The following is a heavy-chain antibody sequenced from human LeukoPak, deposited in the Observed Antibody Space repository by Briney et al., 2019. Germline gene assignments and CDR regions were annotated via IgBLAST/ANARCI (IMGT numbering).Heavy chain of an antibody. J-gene: IGHJ3*02. D-gene: IGHD6-13*01. CDR1: GVSISSSSYY. Sequence: SETLSLTCTVSGVSISSSSYYWGWIRQPPGKGLEWIGSIYYSGSTYYNPSLKSRVTISVDTSKNQFSLKLSSVTAADTAVYYCARRPYYSTDRIDIWGQGTMVTVSS. CDR2: IYYSGST. V-gene: IGHV4-39*01. CDR3: ARRPYYSTDRIDI.